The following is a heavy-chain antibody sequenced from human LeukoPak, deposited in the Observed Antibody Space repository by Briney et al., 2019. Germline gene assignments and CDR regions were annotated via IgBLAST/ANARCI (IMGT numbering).Heavy chain of an antibody. CDR2: ISTDRAIT. Sequence: PGGSLRLSCAASGFTFTSVWMHWFRQAPGRGLVWISRISTDRAITGYADSVKGRFTISRDNAKNTLYLQMNSLRAEDTAVYYCARDRTTVTLFDYWGQGALVTVSS. CDR3: ARDRTTVTLFDY. V-gene: IGHV3-74*01. J-gene: IGHJ4*02. D-gene: IGHD4-17*01. CDR1: GFTFTSVW.